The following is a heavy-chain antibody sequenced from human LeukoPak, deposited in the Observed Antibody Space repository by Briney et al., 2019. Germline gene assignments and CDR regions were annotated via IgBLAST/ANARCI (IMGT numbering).Heavy chain of an antibody. J-gene: IGHJ4*02. CDR2: INHSEST. Sequence: PSETLSLTCAVYGGSFSGYYWSWIRQPPGKGLEWIGEINHSESTNYNPSLKSRVTISVDTSKNQFSLKLSSVTAADTAVYYCARKYSSGWKRIDYWGQGTLVTVSS. V-gene: IGHV4-34*01. CDR1: GGSFSGYY. CDR3: ARKYSSGWKRIDY. D-gene: IGHD6-19*01.